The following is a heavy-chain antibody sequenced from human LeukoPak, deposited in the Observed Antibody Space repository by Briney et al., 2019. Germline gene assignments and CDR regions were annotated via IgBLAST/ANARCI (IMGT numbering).Heavy chain of an antibody. CDR3: ARQKYCGGDCYGLDTLDT. CDR2: ISSTSNYI. D-gene: IGHD2-21*02. V-gene: IGHV3-21*01. J-gene: IGHJ3*02. Sequence: GGSLRLSCAASGFTFSSYGMHWVRQAPGKGLEWVSSISSTSNYIYHADSLKGRVTISRDNAKNSLSLQMNSLRVEDTAVYYCARQKYCGGDCYGLDTLDTWGQGTMVTVSS. CDR1: GFTFSSYG.